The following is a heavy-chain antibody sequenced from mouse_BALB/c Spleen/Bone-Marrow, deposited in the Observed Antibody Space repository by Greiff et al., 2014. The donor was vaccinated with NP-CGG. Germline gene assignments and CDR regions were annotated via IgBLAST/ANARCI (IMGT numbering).Heavy chain of an antibody. CDR2: ISSGSSTI. V-gene: IGHV5-17*02. D-gene: IGHD2-1*01. CDR3: ARYGNYFYAMDY. CDR1: GFTFSSFG. Sequence: VQLKDSGGGLVQPGGSRKLSCAASGFTFSSFGMHWVRQAPEKGLEWVAYISSGSSTIYYADTVKGRFTISRENPKNTLFLQMTSLRSEDTAMYYCARYGNYFYAMDYWGQGTSVTVSS. J-gene: IGHJ4*01.